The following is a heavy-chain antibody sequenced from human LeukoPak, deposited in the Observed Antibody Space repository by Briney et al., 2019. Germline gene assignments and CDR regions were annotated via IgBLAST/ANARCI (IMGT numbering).Heavy chain of an antibody. CDR1: GFTFSDYY. V-gene: IGHV3-11*06. J-gene: IGHJ4*02. CDR3: ARDGDYYDSSGYHDY. CDR2: ISSSSSYT. Sequence: GGSLRLSCAASGFTFSDYYMSWIRQAPGKGLEWVSYISSSSSYTNYADSVKGRFTISRDNAKNSLYLQMNSLRAEDTAVYYCARDGDYYDSSGYHDYWGQGTLVTVSS. D-gene: IGHD3-22*01.